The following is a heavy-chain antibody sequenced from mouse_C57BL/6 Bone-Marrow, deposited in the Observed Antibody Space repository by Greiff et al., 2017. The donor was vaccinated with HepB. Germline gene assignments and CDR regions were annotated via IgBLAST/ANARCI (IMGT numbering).Heavy chain of an antibody. CDR3: ARSGVYDGYSYYFDY. V-gene: IGHV1-19*01. D-gene: IGHD2-3*01. J-gene: IGHJ2*01. CDR1: GYTFTDYY. CDR2: INPYNGGT. Sequence: EVQLQQSGPVLVKPGASVKMSCKASGYTFTDYYMNWVKQSHGKILEWIGVINPYNGGTSYNQKFKGKATLTVDKSSSTAYMELNSLTSEDSAVYYCARSGVYDGYSYYFDYWGQGTTLTVSS.